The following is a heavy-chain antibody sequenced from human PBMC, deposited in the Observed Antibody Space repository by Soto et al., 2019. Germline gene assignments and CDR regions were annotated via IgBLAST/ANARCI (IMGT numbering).Heavy chain of an antibody. D-gene: IGHD2-8*02. CDR1: GYTFTSYD. Sequence: QVQLVQSGAEVKKPGASVKVSCKASGYTFTSYDINWVRQAPGQGLEWMGLMNPNSGNTGYAQKFQGRVTMTRNTSIGTAYMELSSLRSDDTSVYYCARGYVVYFDYWGHGTLVTVSS. CDR2: MNPNSGNT. V-gene: IGHV1-8*01. J-gene: IGHJ4*01. CDR3: ARGYVVYFDY.